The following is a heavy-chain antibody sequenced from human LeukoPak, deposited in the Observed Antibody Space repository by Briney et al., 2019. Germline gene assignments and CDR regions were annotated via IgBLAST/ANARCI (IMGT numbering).Heavy chain of an antibody. J-gene: IGHJ4*02. CDR2: INDGDDGP. Sequence: GGSLRLSCTASGFTFSHYAMIWVRQIPGKGLEWVSAINDGDDGPYDADSVKGRFTISRDNSKNTLFLQMNNLRAEDTALYYCTRSLNYFTSGTSRRDFDSWGQGTLVTVSS. V-gene: IGHV3-23*01. D-gene: IGHD3-10*01. CDR1: GFTFSHYA. CDR3: TRSLNYFTSGTSRRDFDS.